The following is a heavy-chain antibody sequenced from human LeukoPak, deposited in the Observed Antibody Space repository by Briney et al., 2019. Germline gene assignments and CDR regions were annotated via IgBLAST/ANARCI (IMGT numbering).Heavy chain of an antibody. Sequence: ASVKVSCMASGYTFTGHYMHWVRQAPGQGLEWMGWFKPNSGDTNYAQKSQGRFTMTWDTSISTAYMELTRLRSDDTAVYYCARDDEGRANFDFWGQGTLVTVSS. CDR2: FKPNSGDT. J-gene: IGHJ4*02. V-gene: IGHV1-2*02. CDR3: ARDDEGRANFDF. CDR1: GYTFTGHY.